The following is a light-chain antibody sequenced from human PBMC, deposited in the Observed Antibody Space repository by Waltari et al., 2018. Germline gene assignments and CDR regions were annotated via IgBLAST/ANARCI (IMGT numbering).Light chain of an antibody. CDR3: QTGGHGTWV. J-gene: IGLJ3*02. V-gene: IGLV4-69*01. CDR1: SGHSTNV. Sequence: QLVLTQSPSASASLGASVKLTCTLDSGHSTNVIAWLQQQPEKGPRFMMRVNSDGSHSKGDEIPDRFSGSCSGTVRYLTISSLQSEDEADYYCQTGGHGTWVFGGGTKLTVL. CDR2: VNSDGSH.